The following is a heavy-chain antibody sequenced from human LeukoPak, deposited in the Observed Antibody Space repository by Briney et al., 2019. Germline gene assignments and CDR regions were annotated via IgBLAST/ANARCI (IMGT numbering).Heavy chain of an antibody. CDR2: IYNSGGT. Sequence: PSETPSLTCTVSGGSISSYYWSWIRQPPGKGLEWIGYIYNSGGTNYNPSLKSRVTISIDTSKNQFSLKLNSVTAADTAVYYCAREGEYYGSGSYSPWGQGTLVTVSS. J-gene: IGHJ5*02. D-gene: IGHD3-10*01. V-gene: IGHV4-59*01. CDR3: AREGEYYGSGSYSP. CDR1: GGSISSYY.